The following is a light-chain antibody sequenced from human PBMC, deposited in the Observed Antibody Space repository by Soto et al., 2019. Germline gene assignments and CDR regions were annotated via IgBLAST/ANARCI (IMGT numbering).Light chain of an antibody. V-gene: IGKV1-5*03. CDR2: KAS. Sequence: DVEMPPTPSTLSGSVGDGVNITCGASQTMSSWLAWYQQKPGKAPKLLIYKASTLKSGVPSRFSGSGSGTEFTLTISSLQPDDFATYYCQHYNSYSEAFGQGTKVDI. J-gene: IGKJ1*01. CDR1: QTMSSW. CDR3: QHYNSYSEA.